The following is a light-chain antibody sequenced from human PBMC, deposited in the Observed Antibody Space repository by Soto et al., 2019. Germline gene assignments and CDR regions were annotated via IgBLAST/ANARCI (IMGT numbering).Light chain of an antibody. CDR2: EAS. J-gene: IGLJ3*02. V-gene: IGLV2-14*01. Sequence: QSVLTQPASVSGSPGQSITISCTGTSSDVGAYNYVSWYQQHPGKAPKLMIYEASKRPSGVSNRFSGSKSGNTASLTISGLQAEDVGDYYCSSYTSGSTWVFGGGTKLTVL. CDR3: SSYTSGSTWV. CDR1: SSDVGAYNY.